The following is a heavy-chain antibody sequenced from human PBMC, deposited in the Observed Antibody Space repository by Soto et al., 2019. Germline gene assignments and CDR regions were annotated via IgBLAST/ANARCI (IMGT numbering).Heavy chain of an antibody. V-gene: IGHV4-61*08. J-gene: IGHJ5*02. Sequence: QVQLQESGPGLVKPSETLSLTCTVSGGSVSSGDYYWSWIRQPPGKGLEWIGYLYYSGNTTYNPSLKSRVTLSIDTSKNLFSLKLTSVTAADTAVYYCARIPVDTAMIYWRAPWGQGTLVTVSS. CDR2: LYYSGNT. D-gene: IGHD5-18*01. CDR1: GGSVSSGDYY. CDR3: ARIPVDTAMIYWRAP.